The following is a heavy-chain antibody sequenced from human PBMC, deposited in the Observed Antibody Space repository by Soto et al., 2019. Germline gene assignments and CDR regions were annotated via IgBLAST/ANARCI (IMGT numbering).Heavy chain of an antibody. D-gene: IGHD6-13*01. CDR1: GYSFTSYW. V-gene: IGHV5-51*01. CDR3: ASTSGRAGLNAFDI. CDR2: IYPGEYET. Sequence: GESLKISCKGSGYSFTSYWIGGVRQMPGKGLEWMGIIYPGEYETRYSPSFKGHISISADKSISTAYLHWSSLKSSDTAMYDCASTSGRAGLNAFDIWGQGTMVTVSS. J-gene: IGHJ3*02.